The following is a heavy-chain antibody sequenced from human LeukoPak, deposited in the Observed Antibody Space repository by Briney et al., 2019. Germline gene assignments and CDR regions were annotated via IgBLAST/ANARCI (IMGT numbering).Heavy chain of an antibody. D-gene: IGHD1-26*01. CDR3: ARSIVGATRGAFDI. CDR2: ISYDGSSK. V-gene: IGHV3-30-3*01. Sequence: PGGSLRLSCAASGFTFSSYAMHWVRQAPGKGLEWVAVISYDGSSKYYADSVKGRFTISRDNSKNTLYLQMNSLRAEDTAVYYCARSIVGATRGAFDIWGQGTMVTVSS. CDR1: GFTFSSYA. J-gene: IGHJ3*02.